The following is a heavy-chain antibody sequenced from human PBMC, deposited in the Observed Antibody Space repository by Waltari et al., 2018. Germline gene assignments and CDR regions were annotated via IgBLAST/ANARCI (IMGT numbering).Heavy chain of an antibody. Sequence: EVQLLESGGGLVQPGGSLRLSCAASGFTFSSYAMSWVRQSPGEGLEWVSAISGSGGSTYYADSVKGRFTISRDNSKNKMYMQMNRLRAEDTAVYYCAKDESSYGDHSIFDYWGQGTLVTVSS. CDR3: AKDESSYGDHSIFDY. D-gene: IGHD4-17*01. V-gene: IGHV3-23*01. CDR1: GFTFSSYA. J-gene: IGHJ4*02. CDR2: ISGSGGST.